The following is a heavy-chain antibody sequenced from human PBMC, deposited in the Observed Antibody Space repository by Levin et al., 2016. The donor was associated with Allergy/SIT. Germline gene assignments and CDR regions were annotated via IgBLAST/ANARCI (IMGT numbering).Heavy chain of an antibody. CDR1: GGTFSSYT. D-gene: IGHD1-26*01. Sequence: SVKVSCKASGGTFSSYTISWVRQAPGQGLEWMGRIIPILGIANYAQKFQGRVTITADKSTSTAYMELSSLRSEDTAVYYCARGTKGGATRDWGQGTLVTVSS. CDR2: IIPILGIA. CDR3: ARGTKGGATRD. V-gene: IGHV1-69*02. J-gene: IGHJ4*02.